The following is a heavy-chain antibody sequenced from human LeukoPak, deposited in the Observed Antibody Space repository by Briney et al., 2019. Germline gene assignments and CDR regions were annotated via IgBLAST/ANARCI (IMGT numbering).Heavy chain of an antibody. D-gene: IGHD1-26*01. CDR1: GFTFSSYA. CDR3: ARAVGAPTPYAFDI. J-gene: IGHJ3*02. CDR2: ISSNGGSS. V-gene: IGHV3-64*01. Sequence: PGGSLRLSCAASGFTFSSYAMHWVRQAPGKGLEYVSAISSNGGSSYYANSVKGRFTISRDNAKNSLYLQMNSLRAEDTAVYYCARAVGAPTPYAFDIWGQGTMVTVSS.